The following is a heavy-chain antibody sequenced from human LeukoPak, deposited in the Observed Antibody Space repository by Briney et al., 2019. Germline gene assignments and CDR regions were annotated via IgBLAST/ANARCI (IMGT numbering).Heavy chain of an antibody. Sequence: KPSETLSLTCAVYGGSFSGYYWSWIRQPPGKGLEWIGEINHSGSTNYNPSLESRVTISVDTSKNQFSLNLNSVTAADTAVYYCARGGGSSPSYWGQGTLVTVSS. J-gene: IGHJ4*02. D-gene: IGHD6-6*01. CDR2: INHSGST. CDR1: GGSFSGYY. CDR3: ARGGGSSPSY. V-gene: IGHV4-34*01.